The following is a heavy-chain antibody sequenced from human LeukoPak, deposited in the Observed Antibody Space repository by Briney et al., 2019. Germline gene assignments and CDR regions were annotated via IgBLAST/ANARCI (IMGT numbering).Heavy chain of an antibody. V-gene: IGHV3-21*01. CDR3: ARDYPYSYYMNV. CDR1: GFTFSNYA. CDR2: ITSSSDYI. J-gene: IGHJ6*03. Sequence: KSGGFLRLSCAASGFTFSNYAMHWVRQAPGKGLEWVSSITSSSDYIYYADSVKGRFTISRDNAKNLLYLQMNSLRAEDTAVYYCARDYPYSYYMNVWGNGTTVTVSS. D-gene: IGHD4-11*01.